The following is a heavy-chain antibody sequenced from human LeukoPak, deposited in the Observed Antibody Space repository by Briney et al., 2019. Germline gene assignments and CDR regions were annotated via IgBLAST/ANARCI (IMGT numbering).Heavy chain of an antibody. CDR3: ARTITGTLEY. CDR2: INPNSGDT. J-gene: IGHJ4*02. CDR1: GYTFTGYY. Sequence: ASVKVSCKASGYTFTGYYIHWVRQAPGQGLEWIGWINPNSGDTEYAQKFQGRVSMTRDTSISTAYMELSRLRSDDTAVYYCARTITGTLEYWGQGTLVTVSS. V-gene: IGHV1-2*02. D-gene: IGHD1-7*01.